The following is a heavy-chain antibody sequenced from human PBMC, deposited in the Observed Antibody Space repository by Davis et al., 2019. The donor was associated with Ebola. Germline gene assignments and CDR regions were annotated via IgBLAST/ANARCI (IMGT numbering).Heavy chain of an antibody. CDR3: AGTYVFPFDY. Sequence: SGPTLVKPTQTLTLTCTFSGLSLSTSGMCVSWIRQPPGKGLEWIGYIYYSGSTNYNPSLKSRVTISVDTSKNQFSLKLSSVTAADTAVYYCAGTYVFPFDYWGQGTLVTVSS. V-gene: IGHV4-61*08. CDR1: GLSLSTSGMC. D-gene: IGHD3-16*01. CDR2: IYYSGST. J-gene: IGHJ4*02.